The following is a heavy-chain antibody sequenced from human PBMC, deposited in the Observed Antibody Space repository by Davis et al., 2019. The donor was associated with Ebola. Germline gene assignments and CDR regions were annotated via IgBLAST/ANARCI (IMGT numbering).Heavy chain of an antibody. J-gene: IGHJ6*03. D-gene: IGHD4-11*01. Sequence: PGGSLRLSCAASGFTFSTFPMHWVRQAPGKGLEWVAVVSHDGITTYYADSVKGRFTISRDNSKNTLSLQMNSLGAEDTAVYYCARDATDYSTPVDNYYYMDVWGKGTTVTVSS. CDR3: ARDATDYSTPVDNYYYMDV. V-gene: IGHV3-30-3*01. CDR1: GFTFSTFP. CDR2: VSHDGITT.